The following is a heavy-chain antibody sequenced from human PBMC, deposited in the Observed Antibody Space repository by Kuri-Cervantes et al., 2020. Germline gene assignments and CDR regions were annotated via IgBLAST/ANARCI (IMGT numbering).Heavy chain of an antibody. Sequence: GGSLRLSSAASGFTFSSYAMSWVRQAPGKGLEWVSAISGSGGSTYYADSVKGRFTISRDNSKNTLYLQMNSLRAEDTAVYYCAKYLVANYYYYYMDVWGKGTTVTVSS. J-gene: IGHJ6*03. CDR1: GFTFSSYA. CDR3: AKYLVANYYYYYMDV. CDR2: ISGSGGST. V-gene: IGHV3-23*01. D-gene: IGHD5-12*01.